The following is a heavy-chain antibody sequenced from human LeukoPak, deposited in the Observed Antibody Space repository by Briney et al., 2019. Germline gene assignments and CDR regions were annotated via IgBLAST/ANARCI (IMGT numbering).Heavy chain of an antibody. J-gene: IGHJ4*02. V-gene: IGHV3-20*04. CDR1: GFTFEDYG. D-gene: IGHD6-13*01. Sequence: GGSLRLSCAASGFTFEDYGMNWVRQAPGKGLEWVSGINWNGGGTGYADSVKGRFTISRDNAKKSLYLQMNSLRAEDTAVYYCAREIAAAGTDYWGQGTLVTVSS. CDR2: INWNGGGT. CDR3: AREIAAAGTDY.